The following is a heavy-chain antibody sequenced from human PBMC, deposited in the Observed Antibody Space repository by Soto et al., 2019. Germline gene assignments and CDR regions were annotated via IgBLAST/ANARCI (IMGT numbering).Heavy chain of an antibody. Sequence: SGTLSPTRTVSGGSLSSSSYYWGWIRQPPGKGLEWIGSIYYSGSTYYNPSLKSRVTISVDTSKNQFSLKLSSVTAADTAVYYCALGGLVTTFMDVWGKGTTVTVSS. V-gene: IGHV4-39*01. CDR2: IYYSGST. J-gene: IGHJ6*03. D-gene: IGHD3-9*01. CDR1: GGSLSSSSYY. CDR3: ALGGLVTTFMDV.